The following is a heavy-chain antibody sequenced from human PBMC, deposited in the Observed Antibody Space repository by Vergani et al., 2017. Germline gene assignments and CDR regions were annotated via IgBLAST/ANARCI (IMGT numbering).Heavy chain of an antibody. CDR2: IYYSGST. V-gene: IGHV4-39*01. J-gene: IGHJ4*02. CDR3: ARLGIAVAGTIGY. D-gene: IGHD6-19*01. Sequence: QLQLQESGPGLVKPSETLSLTCTVSGGSISSSSYYWGWIRQPPGKGLEWIGSIYYSGSTYYNPSLKSRVTISVDTSKNQFSLKLSSVTAADTAVYYCARLGIAVAGTIGYWGQGTLVTVSS. CDR1: GGSISSSSYY.